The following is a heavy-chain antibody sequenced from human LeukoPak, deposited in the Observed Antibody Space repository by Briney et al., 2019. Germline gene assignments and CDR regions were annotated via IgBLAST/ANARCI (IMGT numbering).Heavy chain of an antibody. J-gene: IGHJ3*02. CDR2: ITGNRGST. CDR3: AKGNWGNAFDI. D-gene: IGHD7-27*01. V-gene: IGHV3-9*01. Sequence: GGSLRLSCAASGFTFDDYTIHWVRQPPGKGLEWVSGITGNRGSTDYADSVRGRFTISRDNAKNSLYLQMNTLREDDTALYYCAKGNWGNAFDIWGQGTMVTVSS. CDR1: GFTFDDYT.